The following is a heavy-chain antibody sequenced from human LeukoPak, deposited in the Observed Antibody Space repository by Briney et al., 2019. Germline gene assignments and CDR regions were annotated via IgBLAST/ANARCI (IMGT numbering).Heavy chain of an antibody. CDR1: GFTVNSNY. CDR3: ASGYTSFFDF. V-gene: IGHV3-53*01. D-gene: IGHD2-2*01. Sequence: PGGSLRLSCAASGFTVNSNYISWVHQAPGKGLEWVSVIYNGGSTYYADSVRGRFTISRGNSKNTLFLQMNSLRAEDTAMYYCASGYTSFFDFWGQGTLVTVSS. J-gene: IGHJ4*02. CDR2: IYNGGST.